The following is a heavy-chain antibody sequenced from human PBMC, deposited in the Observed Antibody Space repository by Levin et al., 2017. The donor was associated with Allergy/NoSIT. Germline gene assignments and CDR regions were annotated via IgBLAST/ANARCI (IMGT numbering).Heavy chain of an antibody. D-gene: IGHD4-11*01. Sequence: PSETLSLTCTVSGGSISSGDYYWSWIRQPPGKGLEWIGYIYYSGSTYYNPSLKSRVTISVDTSKNQFSLKLSSVTAADTAVYYCARARSNYDFDYWGQGTLVTVSS. CDR1: GGSISSGDYY. V-gene: IGHV4-30-4*01. CDR2: IYYSGST. CDR3: ARARSNYDFDY. J-gene: IGHJ4*02.